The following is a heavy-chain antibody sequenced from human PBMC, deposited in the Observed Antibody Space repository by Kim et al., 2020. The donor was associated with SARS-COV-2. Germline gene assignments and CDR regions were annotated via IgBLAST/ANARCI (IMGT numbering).Heavy chain of an antibody. V-gene: IGHV4-34*01. D-gene: IGHD3-10*01. CDR2: INHSGST. CDR1: GGSFSGYY. Sequence: SETLSLTCAVYGGSFSGYYWSWIRQPPGKGLEWIGEINHSGSTNYNPSFKSRVTISVDTSKNQFSLKLSSVTAADTAVYYCARGQWFGELYYYYGMDVWGQGTPVTVSS. CDR3: ARGQWFGELYYYYGMDV. J-gene: IGHJ6*02.